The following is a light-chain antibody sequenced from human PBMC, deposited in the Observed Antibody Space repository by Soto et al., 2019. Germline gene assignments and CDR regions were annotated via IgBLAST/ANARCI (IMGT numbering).Light chain of an antibody. V-gene: IGKV3-20*01. CDR1: QSVSSSY. CDR3: QQYGSSPLT. CDR2: GAS. Sequence: EIVLAQSTWTQSWSAWERATLSCTASQSVSSSYLAWYQQKPGQAPRLLIYGASSRATGIPDRFSGSGSGTDFTLTISRLEPEDFAVYYCQQYGSSPLTFGGGTKVDI. J-gene: IGKJ4*01.